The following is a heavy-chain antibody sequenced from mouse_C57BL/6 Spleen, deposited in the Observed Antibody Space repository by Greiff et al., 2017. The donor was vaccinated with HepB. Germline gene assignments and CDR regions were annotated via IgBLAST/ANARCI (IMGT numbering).Heavy chain of an antibody. CDR1: GFTFSDYG. Sequence: EVKLVESGGGLVKPGGSLKLSCAASGFTFSDYGMHWVRQAPEKGLEWVAYISSGSSTIYYADTVKGRFTISRDNAKNTLFLQMTILRSEDTAMYYCARTIVATPFYAMDYWGQGTSVTVSS. D-gene: IGHD1-1*01. V-gene: IGHV5-17*01. CDR2: ISSGSSTI. CDR3: ARTIVATPFYAMDY. J-gene: IGHJ4*01.